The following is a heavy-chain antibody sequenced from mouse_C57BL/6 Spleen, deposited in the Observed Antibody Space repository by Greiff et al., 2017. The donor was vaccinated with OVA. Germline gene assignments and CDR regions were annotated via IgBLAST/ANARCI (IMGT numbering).Heavy chain of an antibody. J-gene: IGHJ2*01. CDR3: AREDSNYFDY. CDR2: IYPGDGDT. Sequence: QVHVKQSGAELVKPGASVKISCKASGYAFSSYWMNWVKQRPGKGLEWIGQIYPGDGDTNYNGKFKGKATLTADKSSSTAYMQLSSLTSEDSAVCFCAREDSNYFDYWGQGTTLTVSS. V-gene: IGHV1-80*01. CDR1: GYAFSSYW. D-gene: IGHD2-5*01.